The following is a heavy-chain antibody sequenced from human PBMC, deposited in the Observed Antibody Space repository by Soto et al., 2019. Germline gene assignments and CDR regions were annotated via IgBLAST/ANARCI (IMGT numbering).Heavy chain of an antibody. CDR2: IIPIFGTA. D-gene: IGHD2-2*02. CDR3: AREAGYCSSTSCYNANWFDP. V-gene: IGHV1-69*01. Sequence: VRQAPXQGLEXMGGIIPIFGTANYAQKFQGRVTITADESTSTAYMELSSLRSEDTAVYYCAREAGYCSSTSCYNANWFDPWGQGTLVTVSS. J-gene: IGHJ5*02.